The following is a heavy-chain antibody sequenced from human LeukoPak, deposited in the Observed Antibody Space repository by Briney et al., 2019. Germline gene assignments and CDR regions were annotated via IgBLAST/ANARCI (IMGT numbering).Heavy chain of an antibody. Sequence: PSETLSLTRTVSGGSISSYYWSWIRQPPGKGLEWIGYIYYSGSTNYNPSLKSRVTISVDTSKNQFSLKLSSVTAADTAVYYCARGVTARVVPWFDPWGQGTLVTVSS. CDR3: ARGVTARVVPWFDP. J-gene: IGHJ5*02. V-gene: IGHV4-59*01. D-gene: IGHD4-23*01. CDR2: IYYSGST. CDR1: GGSISSYY.